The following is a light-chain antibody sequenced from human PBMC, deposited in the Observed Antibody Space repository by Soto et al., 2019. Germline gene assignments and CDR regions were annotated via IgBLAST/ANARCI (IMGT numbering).Light chain of an antibody. J-gene: IGLJ3*02. V-gene: IGLV2-23*01. CDR3: CSYAGSSTRV. CDR2: DGS. CDR1: SSDV. Sequence: QSALTQPASVSGSPGQSITISCTGTSSDVSWYQQHPGKAPKLMIYDGSKRPSGVSNRFYGSKSGNTASMTISGLQAEDEADYYCCSYAGSSTRVFGGGTKLTVL.